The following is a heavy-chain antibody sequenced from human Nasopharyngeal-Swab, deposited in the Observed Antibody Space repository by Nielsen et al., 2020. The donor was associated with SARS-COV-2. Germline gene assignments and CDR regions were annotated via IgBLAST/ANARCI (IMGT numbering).Heavy chain of an antibody. V-gene: IGHV3-11*04. Sequence: GGSLRLACAASGFTFSDYYMSWIRQAPGEGLEYISYISGSGGTIYYGDSRKGRFTISRDNAKNSLYLQMDSLRAEDTAVYYCARDRANWDFDYWGQGTLVTVSS. CDR3: ARDRANWDFDY. J-gene: IGHJ4*02. CDR1: GFTFSDYY. CDR2: ISGSGGTI. D-gene: IGHD7-27*01.